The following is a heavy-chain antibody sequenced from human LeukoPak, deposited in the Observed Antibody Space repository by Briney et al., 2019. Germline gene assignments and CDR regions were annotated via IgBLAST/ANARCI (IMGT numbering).Heavy chain of an antibody. Sequence: GGSLRLSCAASGFTFSSYGMHWVRQAPGKGLEWVAFIRYDGSNKYYADSVKGRFTISGDNSKNTLYLQMNSLRAEDTAVYYCANRPLGYCSSTSCLFWGQGTLVTVSS. D-gene: IGHD2-2*01. CDR2: IRYDGSNK. CDR1: GFTFSSYG. J-gene: IGHJ4*02. V-gene: IGHV3-30*02. CDR3: ANRPLGYCSSTSCLF.